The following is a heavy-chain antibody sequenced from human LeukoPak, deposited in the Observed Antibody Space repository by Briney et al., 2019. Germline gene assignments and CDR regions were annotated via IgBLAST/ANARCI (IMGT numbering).Heavy chain of an antibody. V-gene: IGHV4-4*09. CDR1: GGSISSYY. D-gene: IGHD6-19*01. CDR3: AREADSNGYLDY. Sequence: SETLSLTCTVSGGSISSYYWSWIRQPPGKGLEWIGYIYTSGSTNYNPSLKSRVTISVDTSKNQFSLKLSSVTAADTAVYYCAREADSNGYLDYWGQGTLVTVSS. CDR2: IYTSGST. J-gene: IGHJ4*02.